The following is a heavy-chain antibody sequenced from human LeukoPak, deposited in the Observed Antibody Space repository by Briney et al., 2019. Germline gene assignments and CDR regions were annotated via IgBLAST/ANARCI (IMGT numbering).Heavy chain of an antibody. J-gene: IGHJ3*02. CDR3: ARGDSSTWYFLGALDI. CDR1: GDSVSSNSAT. CDR2: TYYRSKWYN. Sequence: SQTLSLTCAISGDSVSSNSATWNWIRQSPSRGLEWLGRTYYRSKWYNDYALSMKSRITINPDTSKNQFSLQLSSVTPEDTAVYYCARGDSSTWYFLGALDIWGQGTMVTVSS. D-gene: IGHD6-13*01. V-gene: IGHV6-1*01.